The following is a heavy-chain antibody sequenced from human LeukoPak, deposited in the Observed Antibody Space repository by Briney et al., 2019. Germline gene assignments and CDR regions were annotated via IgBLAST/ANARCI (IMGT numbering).Heavy chain of an antibody. V-gene: IGHV1-18*01. J-gene: IGHJ4*02. Sequence: ASVNVSCKASRYTYSSYGISSVRQAPGQGLECMGWISAYNGNTNYRQKLQGRVTMTTDASTSTAYKDLRSLRSDDTAIYYCARDSPDGSGTYYNDSPDHWGQGTLVTVSS. D-gene: IGHD3-10*01. CDR3: ARDSPDGSGTYYNDSPDH. CDR2: ISAYNGNT. CDR1: RYTYSSYG.